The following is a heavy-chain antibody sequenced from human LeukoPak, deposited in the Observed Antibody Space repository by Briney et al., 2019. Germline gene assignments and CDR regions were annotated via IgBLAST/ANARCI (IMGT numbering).Heavy chain of an antibody. D-gene: IGHD3-3*01. Sequence: ASVKVSCKASGYTFTSYGISWVRQAPGQGLEWMGGIIPIFGTANYAQKFQGRVTITTDESTSTAYMELSSLRSEDTAVYYCARALRHSDFWSGYYTEFDYWGQGTLVTVSS. CDR2: IIPIFGTA. CDR3: ARALRHSDFWSGYYTEFDY. V-gene: IGHV1-69*05. J-gene: IGHJ4*02. CDR1: GYTFTSYG.